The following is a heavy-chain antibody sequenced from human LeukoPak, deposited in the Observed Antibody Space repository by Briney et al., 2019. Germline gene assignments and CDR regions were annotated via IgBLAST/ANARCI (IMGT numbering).Heavy chain of an antibody. CDR2: ISSNGGST. Sequence: GGSLGLSCAASGFTFSSYAMHWVRQAPGKGLEYVSAISSNGGSTYYANSVKGRFTISRDNSKNTLYLQMGSLRAEDMAVYYCARSEDYDYVWGSYRYIFDYWGQGTLVTVSS. CDR3: ARSEDYDYVWGSYRYIFDY. D-gene: IGHD3-16*02. V-gene: IGHV3-64*01. J-gene: IGHJ4*02. CDR1: GFTFSSYA.